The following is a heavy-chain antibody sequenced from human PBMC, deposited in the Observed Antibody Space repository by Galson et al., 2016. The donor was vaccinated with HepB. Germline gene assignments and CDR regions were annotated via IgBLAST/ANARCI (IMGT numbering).Heavy chain of an antibody. J-gene: IGHJ6*02. CDR3: ARSGYCSGAACYSEGLDV. D-gene: IGHD2-15*01. Sequence: SCKASGYTFTSNGISWVRQAPGQGLEWMGWINVYSDDTAYAHKFHGRVTLTADTSTATAYMELRSLRSDDTAVYYCARSGYCSGAACYSEGLDVWGQGTTVTVSS. V-gene: IGHV1-18*01. CDR1: GYTFTSNG. CDR2: INVYSDDT.